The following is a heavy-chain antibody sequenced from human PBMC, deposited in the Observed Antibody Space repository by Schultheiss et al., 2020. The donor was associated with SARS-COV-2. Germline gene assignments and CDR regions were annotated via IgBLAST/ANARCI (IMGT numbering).Heavy chain of an antibody. J-gene: IGHJ4*02. CDR1: GFTFSSYA. CDR3: TRDGERTVTPLYFDY. Sequence: GGSLRLSCAASGFTFSSYAMSWVRQAPGKGLEWVGFIRSKAYGGTTEYAASVKGRFTISRDDSKSIAYLQMNSLKTEDTAVYYCTRDGERTVTPLYFDYWGQGTLVTVSS. CDR2: IRSKAYGGTT. V-gene: IGHV3-49*04. D-gene: IGHD4-17*01.